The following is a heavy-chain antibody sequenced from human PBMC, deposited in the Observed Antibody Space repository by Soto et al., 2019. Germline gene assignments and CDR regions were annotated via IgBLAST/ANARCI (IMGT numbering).Heavy chain of an antibody. J-gene: IGHJ4*02. V-gene: IGHV3-33*01. CDR3: ARDGYYYGSGSYYSDYYFDY. D-gene: IGHD3-10*01. CDR2: IWYDGSNK. CDR1: GFTFSSYG. Sequence: QVQLVESGGGVVQPGRSLRLSCAASGFTFSSYGMHWVRQAPGKGLEWVAVIWYDGSNKYYADSVKGRFTISRDNSKNKLYLQMNSLRAEDTAVYYCARDGYYYGSGSYYSDYYFDYWGQGTLVTVSS.